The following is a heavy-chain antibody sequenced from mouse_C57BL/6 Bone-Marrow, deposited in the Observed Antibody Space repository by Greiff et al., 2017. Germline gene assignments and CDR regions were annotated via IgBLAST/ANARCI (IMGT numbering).Heavy chain of an antibody. CDR2: IRNKANGYTT. Sequence: EVHLVESGGGLVQPGGSLSLSCAASGFTFTDYYMSWVRQPPGKALEWLGFIRNKANGYTTEYSASVKGRFTISRDNSQSILYLQMNALRAEDSATYYCARQLRPYYFDYRGQGTTLTVSS. J-gene: IGHJ2*01. CDR3: ARQLRPYYFDY. V-gene: IGHV7-3*01. CDR1: GFTFTDYY. D-gene: IGHD3-2*02.